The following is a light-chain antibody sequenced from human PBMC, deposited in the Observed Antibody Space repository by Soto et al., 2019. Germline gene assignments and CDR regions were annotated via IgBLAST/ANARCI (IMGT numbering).Light chain of an antibody. CDR3: QRYNSGPFP. Sequence: DIQMTQSPSSLSASVGDRVTITCRASQGSSNYLAWYQQKPGKVPKLLIYAASTLQSGVPSRFSSRGSGTDFTRTSSSLQPEDVATYYCQRYNSGPFPFGQGTRLELK. CDR2: AAS. V-gene: IGKV1-27*01. CDR1: QGSSNY. J-gene: IGKJ5*01.